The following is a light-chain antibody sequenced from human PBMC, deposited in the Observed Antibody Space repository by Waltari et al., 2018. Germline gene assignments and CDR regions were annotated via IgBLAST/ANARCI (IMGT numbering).Light chain of an antibody. Sequence: DIQLTQSPSSLSASVGDRVTITCRVSQGISSYLNWYRQKPGKVPKLLIYSASNLQSGVPSRFSGSGSGTDCTLTISSLQPEDVATYYCQQYHSYMPATFGQGTKLEIK. CDR3: QQYHSYMPAT. CDR2: SAS. CDR1: QGISSY. V-gene: IGKV1-27*01. J-gene: IGKJ2*01.